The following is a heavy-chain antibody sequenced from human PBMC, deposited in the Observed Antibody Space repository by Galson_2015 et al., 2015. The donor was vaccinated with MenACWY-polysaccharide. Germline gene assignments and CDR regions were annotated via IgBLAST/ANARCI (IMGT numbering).Heavy chain of an antibody. J-gene: IGHJ3*01. CDR2: IGGRGLTT. D-gene: IGHD5-24*01. CDR3: AKVTEMASSRRPFDV. CDR1: EFTFSSYA. V-gene: IGHV3-23*01. Sequence: SLRLPCAASEFTFSSYAMGWGRQGPGEGLGGVSSIGGRGLTTFYAESVKGRLTISRENHQDKLSLQMNSLRADDTARYFCAKVTEMASSRRPFDVWGQGTMVTVPS.